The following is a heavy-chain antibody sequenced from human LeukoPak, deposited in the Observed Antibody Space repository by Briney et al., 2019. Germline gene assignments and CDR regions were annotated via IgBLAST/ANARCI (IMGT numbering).Heavy chain of an antibody. Sequence: GGSLRLSCLASGFTFRSFGMHWVRQAPGTGLEWVALISYYGSNKNHADPVKGQFTITRDNSKNILFLEMNILGVEDTAVYFCARGYGGNSAAFDIWGQGTMVPVSS. J-gene: IGHJ3*02. D-gene: IGHD4-23*01. CDR3: ARGYGGNSAAFDI. CDR2: ISYYGSNK. V-gene: IGHV3-30*03. CDR1: GFTFRSFG.